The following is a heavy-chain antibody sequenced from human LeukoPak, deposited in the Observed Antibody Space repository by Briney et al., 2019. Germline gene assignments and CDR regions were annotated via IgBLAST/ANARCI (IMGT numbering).Heavy chain of an antibody. J-gene: IGHJ4*02. CDR3: ANGPDSSGYYHLRY. V-gene: IGHV3-23*01. CDR2: ISGSGGST. D-gene: IGHD3-22*01. Sequence: GGSLRLSCAASGFTFSSYAMSWVRQAPGKGLEWVSAISGSGGSTYYADSVKGRFTISRDNSKNTLYLQMNSLRAEDTAVYHCANGPDSSGYYHLRYWGQGTLVTVSS. CDR1: GFTFSSYA.